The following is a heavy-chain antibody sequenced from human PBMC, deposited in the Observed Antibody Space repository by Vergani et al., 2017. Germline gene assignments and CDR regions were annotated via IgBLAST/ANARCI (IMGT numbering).Heavy chain of an antibody. J-gene: IGHJ4*02. CDR1: GGSFSGYY. CDR3: ARGADIVATIYGGLDY. V-gene: IGHV4-34*01. D-gene: IGHD5-12*01. Sequence: QVQLQESGPGLVKPSETLSLTCAVYGGSFSGYYWNWIRQPPGKGLEWIGEINHSGSTNYNPSLKSRVTISVDTSKNQFSLKLSSVTAADTAVYYCARGADIVATIYGGLDYWGQGTLVTVSS. CDR2: INHSGST.